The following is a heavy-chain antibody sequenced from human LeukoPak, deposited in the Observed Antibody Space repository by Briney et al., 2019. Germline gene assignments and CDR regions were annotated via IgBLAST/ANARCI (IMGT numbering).Heavy chain of an antibody. V-gene: IGHV2-5*01. J-gene: IGHJ4*02. CDR2: IYWNDDK. D-gene: IGHD3-22*01. CDR1: GFTLSTSGVG. Sequence: SGPTLVKPTQTLTLTCTFSGFTLSTSGVGVGWIRQPPGKALEWLALIYWNDDKRYSPSLKSRLTITKDTSKHQVVLTMTNMDPVDTATYYCAHSGGYYYARKYFDYWGQGTLVTVSS. CDR3: AHSGGYYYARKYFDY.